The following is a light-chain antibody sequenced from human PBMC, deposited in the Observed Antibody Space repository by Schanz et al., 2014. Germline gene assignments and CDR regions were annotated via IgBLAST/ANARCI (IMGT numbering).Light chain of an antibody. CDR3: SSNVGSNNFQ. Sequence: QSALTQPASVSGSPGQSITISCTGTSSDIGGYNYVSWYQQHPGKAPKLMMYEVTKRPSGVPDRFSGSKSGNTASLTVSWLQAEDEAEYYCSSNVGSNNFQFGGGTKLTVL. J-gene: IGLJ3*02. V-gene: IGLV2-8*01. CDR2: EVT. CDR1: SSDIGGYNY.